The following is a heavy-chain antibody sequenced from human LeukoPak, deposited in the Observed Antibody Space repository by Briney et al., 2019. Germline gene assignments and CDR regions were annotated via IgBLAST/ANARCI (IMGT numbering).Heavy chain of an antibody. D-gene: IGHD2-21*02. J-gene: IGHJ4*02. Sequence: GGSLRLSCAASGFTFSSYAMHWVRQAPGKGLEWVAVISYDGSNKYYADSVKGRFTISRDNSKDTLFLQMHSLRPGDTAVYYCVREDTPATANYWGQGTLVTISS. CDR2: ISYDGSNK. V-gene: IGHV3-30-3*01. CDR1: GFTFSSYA. CDR3: VREDTPATANY.